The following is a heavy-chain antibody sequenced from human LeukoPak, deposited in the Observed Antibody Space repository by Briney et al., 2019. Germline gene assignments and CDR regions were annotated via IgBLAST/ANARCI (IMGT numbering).Heavy chain of an antibody. D-gene: IGHD5-18*01. CDR2: ISSDSRTI. CDR3: ARVRGIQLWSHYFDY. J-gene: IGHJ4*02. CDR1: GFTFSSYS. Sequence: GGSLRLSCAASGFTFSSYSMNWVRQAPGKGLEWVSYISSDSRTIYYADSVKGRFTISRDNSKNTLYLQMNSLSAEDTAVYYCARVRGIQLWSHYFDYWGQGTLVTVSS. V-gene: IGHV3-48*01.